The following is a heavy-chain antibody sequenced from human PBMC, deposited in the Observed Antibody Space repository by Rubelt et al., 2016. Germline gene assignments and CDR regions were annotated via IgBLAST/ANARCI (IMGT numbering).Heavy chain of an antibody. CDR3: ARIRAVAGLYFFDQ. D-gene: IGHD6-19*01. Sequence: QVQLQESGPGLVKPSETLSLTCSVSGGSVRSYYWSWIRQSQGKGLEWIGYISHSESTNSNPHLNSRVTISLDTSKNQLSLSLRSVTAAYTAVYYCARIRAVAGLYFFDQWGQGVLVTVSS. CDR2: ISHSEST. V-gene: IGHV4-59*02. CDR1: GGSVRSYY. J-gene: IGHJ4*02.